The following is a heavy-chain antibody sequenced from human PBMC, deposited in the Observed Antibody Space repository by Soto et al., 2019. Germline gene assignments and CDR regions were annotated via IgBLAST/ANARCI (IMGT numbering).Heavy chain of an antibody. Sequence: NPSETLSLTCAVYGGSFSGYYWSWIRQPPGKGLEWIGEINHSGSTNYNPSLKSRVTISVDTSKNQFSLKLSSVTAADTAVYYCARVVVVVAAAQALDYWGQGTLVTVSS. CDR3: ARVVVVVAAAQALDY. CDR1: GGSFSGYY. CDR2: INHSGST. J-gene: IGHJ4*02. D-gene: IGHD2-15*01. V-gene: IGHV4-34*01.